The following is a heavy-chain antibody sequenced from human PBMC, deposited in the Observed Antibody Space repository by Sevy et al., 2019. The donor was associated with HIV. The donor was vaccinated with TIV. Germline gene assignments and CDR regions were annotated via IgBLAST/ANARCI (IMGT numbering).Heavy chain of an antibody. D-gene: IGHD3-3*01. CDR1: GITFTNAW. CDR3: ATKGNFWSGYQYFDY. CDR2: IKSNTDGGTT. V-gene: IGHV3-15*01. J-gene: IGHJ4*02. Sequence: GGSLRLSCAASGITFTNAWMTWVRQAPGKGLEWVGRIKSNTDGGTTGYDAPVKGGFTISGDDSKSTLFLQMHSLKTDDSAGYYCATKGNFWSGYQYFDYWGQGTLVTVSS.